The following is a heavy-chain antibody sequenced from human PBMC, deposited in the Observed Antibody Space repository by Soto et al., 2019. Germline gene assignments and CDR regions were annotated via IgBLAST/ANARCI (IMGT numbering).Heavy chain of an antibody. CDR2: ISSSSSYI. D-gene: IGHD1-1*01. Sequence: EVQLVESGGGLVKPGGSLRLSCAASGFTFSSYSMNWVRQAPGKGLEWVSSISSSSSYIYYADSVKGRFTISRDNAKNSLYLQMNSLRAEDTAAYYCARVRTNYYYYMDVWGKGTTVTVSS. J-gene: IGHJ6*03. CDR3: ARVRTNYYYYMDV. CDR1: GFTFSSYS. V-gene: IGHV3-21*01.